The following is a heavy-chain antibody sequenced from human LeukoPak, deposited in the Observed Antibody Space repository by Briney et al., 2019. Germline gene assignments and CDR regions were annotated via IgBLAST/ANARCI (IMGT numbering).Heavy chain of an antibody. J-gene: IGHJ6*03. CDR3: ARGRFVAARPDGYMDV. CDR1: GFTFTSSA. V-gene: IGHV1-58*02. Sequence: SVKVSCKASGFTFTSSAMQWVRQARGQRLEWIGWIVVGSGNTNYAQKFQERVTITRDMSTSTAYMELSSLRSEDTAVYYCARGRFVAARPDGYMDVWGKGTTVTVSS. D-gene: IGHD6-6*01. CDR2: IVVGSGNT.